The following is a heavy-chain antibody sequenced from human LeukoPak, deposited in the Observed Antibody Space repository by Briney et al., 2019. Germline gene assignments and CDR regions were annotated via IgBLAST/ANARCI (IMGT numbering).Heavy chain of an antibody. CDR1: GFIFDDYE. D-gene: IGHD3-22*01. CDR3: ARDQRAKKYFYDSSGSSAY. J-gene: IGHJ4*02. V-gene: IGHV3-48*03. CDR2: ISSSGTTD. Sequence: GGSLRLSCAASGFIFDDYEMNWVRQAPGKGLEWVAFISSSGTTDYYADSVKGRFIISKDNAKKSLYLEMNRLRAEDTAVYYCARDQRAKKYFYDSSGSSAYWGQGTQVTVSS.